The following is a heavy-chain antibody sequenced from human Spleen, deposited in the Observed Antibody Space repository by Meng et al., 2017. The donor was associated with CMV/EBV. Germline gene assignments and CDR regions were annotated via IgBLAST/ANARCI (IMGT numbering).Heavy chain of an antibody. CDR3: ARGGGGSSSPYYYYGMDV. D-gene: IGHD6-6*01. CDR1: GYTFTSYD. J-gene: IGHJ6*02. V-gene: IGHV1-2*02. CDR2: INPNSGGT. Sequence: ASVKVSCKASGYTFTSYDINWVRQATGQGLEWMGWINPNSGGTNYAQKFQGRVTMTRDTSISTAYMELSRLRSDDTAVYYCARGGGGSSSPYYYYGMDVWGQGTTVTVSS.